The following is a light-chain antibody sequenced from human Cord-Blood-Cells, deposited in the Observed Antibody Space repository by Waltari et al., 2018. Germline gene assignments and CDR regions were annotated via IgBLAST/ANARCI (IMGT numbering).Light chain of an antibody. CDR1: SSDVGGYTY. J-gene: IGLJ2*01. CDR3: SSYTSSSTVV. CDR2: DVS. Sequence: QSALTQPASVSGSPGQSITISCTGTSSDVGGYTYVSWYQQHPGKAPKLMIYDVSNRPSVVSNRFSGSKSGNTASLTISGLQAEDEADYYCSSYTSSSTVVFGGGTKLTVL. V-gene: IGLV2-14*01.